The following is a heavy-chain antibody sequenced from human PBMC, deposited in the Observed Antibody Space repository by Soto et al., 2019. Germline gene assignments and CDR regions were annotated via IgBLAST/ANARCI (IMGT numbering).Heavy chain of an antibody. V-gene: IGHV1-18*01. CDR2: ISTYSGKT. CDR1: GYTFTTYA. Sequence: ASVKVSCKASGYTFTTYAIGWVRQAPGQGLEWMGWISTYSGKTDYAQSLQGRVTMTTDTSTNTAYMELRSLRSDDTAVYYCARDRLHTSSSITFDYWGQGALVTVSS. J-gene: IGHJ4*02. D-gene: IGHD6-6*01. CDR3: ARDRLHTSSSITFDY.